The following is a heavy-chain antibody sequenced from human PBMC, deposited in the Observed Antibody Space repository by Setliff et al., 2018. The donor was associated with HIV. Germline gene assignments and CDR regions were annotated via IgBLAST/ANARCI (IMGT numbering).Heavy chain of an antibody. CDR3: ARGESTTWDLAEYFQH. D-gene: IGHD1-1*01. CDR1: GGSINSGSYY. V-gene: IGHV4-31*03. J-gene: IGHJ1*01. CDR2: VYYTGTA. Sequence: SETLSLTCTVSGGSINSGSYYWSWIRQPAGKGLEWIGYVYYTGTAYFNPSLKSRITISVDTSKNQFSLKLGFVTAADTAVYYCARGESTTWDLAEYFQHWGHGTQVTVSS.